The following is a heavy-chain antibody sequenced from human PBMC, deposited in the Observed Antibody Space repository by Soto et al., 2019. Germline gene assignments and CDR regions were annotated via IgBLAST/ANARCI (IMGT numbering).Heavy chain of an antibody. V-gene: IGHV3-53*01. Sequence: EVQLVESGGGLIQPGGSLRLSCAASGFTVSSNYMSWVRQAPGKGLEWVSVIYSGGSTYYADSVKGRFTISRDNSKNTLYLQMNSLRAEDTAVYYCASPTLIAAAGTSWYFDLWGRGTLVTVSS. CDR2: IYSGGST. CDR1: GFTVSSNY. CDR3: ASPTLIAAAGTSWYFDL. D-gene: IGHD6-13*01. J-gene: IGHJ2*01.